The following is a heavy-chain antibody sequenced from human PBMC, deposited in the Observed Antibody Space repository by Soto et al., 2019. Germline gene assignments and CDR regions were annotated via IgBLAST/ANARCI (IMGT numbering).Heavy chain of an antibody. Sequence: GGSLRLSCAASGFTFSSYAMHWVRQAPGKGLEWVAVISYDGSNKYYADSVKGRFTISRDNSKNTLYLQMNSLRAEDTAVYYCARESAMVRGVINFDYWGQGTLVTVSS. D-gene: IGHD3-10*01. CDR2: ISYDGSNK. V-gene: IGHV3-30-3*01. J-gene: IGHJ4*02. CDR1: GFTFSSYA. CDR3: ARESAMVRGVINFDY.